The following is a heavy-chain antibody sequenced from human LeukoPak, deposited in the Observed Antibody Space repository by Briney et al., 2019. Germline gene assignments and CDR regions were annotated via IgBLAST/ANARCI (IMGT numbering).Heavy chain of an antibody. CDR3: QTYGDLVY. D-gene: IGHD4-17*01. V-gene: IGHV3-7*01. J-gene: IGHJ4*02. CDR2: INQDGSDK. Sequence: GGSLRLSCTGSGFTFNKYCMTWVRQAPGKGLEWVAYINQDGSDKYYVDSVKGRFTISRDNAKNSLYLHMNSLRAEDSAVYYCQTYGDLVYWGQGTLVTVSS. CDR1: GFTFNKYC.